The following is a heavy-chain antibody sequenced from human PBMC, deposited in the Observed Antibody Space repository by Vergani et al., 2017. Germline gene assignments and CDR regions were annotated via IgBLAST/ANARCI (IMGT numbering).Heavy chain of an antibody. CDR2: IYTSGAT. CDR3: ARDGGEYDKDARDV. CDR1: GGSFSTGGQS. V-gene: IGHV4-61*02. Sequence: QVQLQESGPGLVKPSQTLSLTCTVSGGSFSTGGQSWTWLRQSAGKGLEWIGRIYTSGATNYNHSLRSRAIMSVDASKKPFSLKLTSVTAADTAVYYCARDGGEYDKDARDVWGQGTKVTVTS. J-gene: IGHJ3*01. D-gene: IGHD2-21*01.